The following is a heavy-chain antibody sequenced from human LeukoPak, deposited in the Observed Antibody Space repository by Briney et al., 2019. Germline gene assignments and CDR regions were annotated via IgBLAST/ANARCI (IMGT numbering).Heavy chain of an antibody. CDR3: ARDLWAAAGTEVDY. CDR2: IYHSGST. CDR1: GYSISSGYY. J-gene: IGHJ4*02. Sequence: SETLSLTCTVSGYSISSGYYWGWIRQPPGKGLEWIGSIYHSGSTYYNPSLKSRVTISVDTSKNQFSLKLSSVTAADTAVYYCARDLWAAAGTEVDYWGQGTLVTVSS. V-gene: IGHV4-38-2*02. D-gene: IGHD6-13*01.